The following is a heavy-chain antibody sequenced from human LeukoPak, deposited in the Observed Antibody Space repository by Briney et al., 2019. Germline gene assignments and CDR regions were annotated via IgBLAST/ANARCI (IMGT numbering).Heavy chain of an antibody. V-gene: IGHV3-66*01. D-gene: IGHD3-10*01. Sequence: GGSLRLSCAASGFTVSSNYMSWVRQAPGKGLEWVSVIYSGGSTYYADSVKGRFTISRDNSKNTLYLQMNSLRAEDTAVYYCARDGYYGSGEGQAPLDYWGQGTLVTVSS. CDR3: ARDGYYGSGEGQAPLDY. CDR2: IYSGGST. J-gene: IGHJ4*02. CDR1: GFTVSSNY.